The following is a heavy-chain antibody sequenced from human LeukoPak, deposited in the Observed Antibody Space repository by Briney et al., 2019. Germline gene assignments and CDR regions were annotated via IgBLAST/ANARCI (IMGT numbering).Heavy chain of an antibody. CDR1: GLTFSSHA. V-gene: IGHV3-23*01. CDR3: AKLVKVVSRGSFDY. D-gene: IGHD2-15*01. Sequence: GGSLRLSCAASGLTFSSHAMRSVRQAPGKGREWVSAISGSGGSTYYAQSVKGRFTISRENSKNTLYLQMNSRRAEDTAVYYCAKLVKVVSRGSFDYWGRGTLVTVSS. CDR2: ISGSGGST. J-gene: IGHJ4*02.